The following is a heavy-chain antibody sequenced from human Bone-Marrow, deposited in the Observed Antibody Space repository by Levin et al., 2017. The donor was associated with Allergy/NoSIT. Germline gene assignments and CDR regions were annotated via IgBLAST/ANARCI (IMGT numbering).Heavy chain of an antibody. Sequence: GGSLRLSCEASGFTFSRHWMTWVRQAPGKGLEWVGNVKEDGSEQYYVDSVKGRFTMSRDNAKNSLYLQMDSLRADDTAVYYCARDRNSGYSGGDALDIWGQGTTVTVSS. CDR3: ARDRNSGYSGGDALDI. J-gene: IGHJ3*02. CDR2: VKEDGSEQ. D-gene: IGHD3-22*01. V-gene: IGHV3-7*01. CDR1: GFTFSRHW.